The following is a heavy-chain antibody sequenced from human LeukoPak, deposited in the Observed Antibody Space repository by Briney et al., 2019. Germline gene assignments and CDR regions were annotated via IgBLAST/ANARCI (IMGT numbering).Heavy chain of an antibody. J-gene: IGHJ4*02. D-gene: IGHD6-19*01. CDR1: GFTFSSYA. CDR2: ISGSGGST. V-gene: IGHV3-23*01. Sequence: RGSLRLSCAASGFTFSSYAMSWVRQAPGKGLEWVSAISGSGGSTYYADSVKGRFTISRDSSKNTLYLQMNSLRAEDTAVYYCAKVKQWLVINRGYWGQGTLVTVSS. CDR3: AKVKQWLVINRGY.